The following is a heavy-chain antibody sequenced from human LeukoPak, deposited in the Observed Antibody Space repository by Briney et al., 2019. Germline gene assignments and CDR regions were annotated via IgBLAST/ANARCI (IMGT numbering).Heavy chain of an antibody. CDR1: GGSISSSSYY. D-gene: IGHD6-19*01. CDR2: IFYSGGT. J-gene: IGHJ5*02. Sequence: SEALSLTCTVSGGSISSSSYYWGWIRQPPGKGLEWIGSIFYSGGTYYSPSLKSRVTISVDTSNNQFSLKLSSVTAADAAVYYCARRGSGLDWFDPWGQGTLDTVSS. V-gene: IGHV4-39*01. CDR3: ARRGSGLDWFDP.